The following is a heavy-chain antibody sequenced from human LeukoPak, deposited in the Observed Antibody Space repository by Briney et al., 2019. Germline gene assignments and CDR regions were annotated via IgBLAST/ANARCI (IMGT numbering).Heavy chain of an antibody. CDR3: AKEIAVAGRPLLDS. D-gene: IGHD6-19*01. CDR1: GFTFSSYA. V-gene: IGHV3-23*01. CDR2: ISARDGST. J-gene: IGHJ4*02. Sequence: GGSLRLSCAASGFTFSSYAMSWVRQAPGKGPEWVSGISARDGSTWYGDSGKGRFTISRDISKNTLYLQMNSLGADDTAVYYCAKEIAVAGRPLLDSWGQGTLVTVSS.